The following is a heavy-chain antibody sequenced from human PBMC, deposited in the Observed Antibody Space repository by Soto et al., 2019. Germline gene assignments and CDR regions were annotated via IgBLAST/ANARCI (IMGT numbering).Heavy chain of an antibody. J-gene: IGHJ4*02. D-gene: IGHD5-18*01. V-gene: IGHV3-23*01. CDR1: GFTFSSYA. Sequence: EVQLLESGGGLVQPGGSLRLSCAASGFTFSSYAMSWVRQAPGQGLEWVSAISGSGGSTYYADSVKGRFTISRDNSKNTRYLQMDSLRAEDTAVYYCAKAGGYTAMDRSFDYWGQGTLVTVSS. CDR2: ISGSGGST. CDR3: AKAGGYTAMDRSFDY.